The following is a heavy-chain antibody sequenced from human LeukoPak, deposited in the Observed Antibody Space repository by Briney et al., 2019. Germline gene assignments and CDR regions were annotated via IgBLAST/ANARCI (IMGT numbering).Heavy chain of an antibody. CDR3: AREGKQQLVIYYFDY. CDR2: IYYSGST. D-gene: IGHD6-13*01. J-gene: IGHJ4*02. V-gene: IGHV4-39*07. Sequence: SETLSLTCTVSGGSISSSSYYWGWIRQPPGKGLEWIGSIYYSGSTYYNPSLKSRVTISVDTSKSQFSLKLSSVTAADTAVYYCAREGKQQLVIYYFDYWGQGTLVTVSS. CDR1: GGSISSSSYY.